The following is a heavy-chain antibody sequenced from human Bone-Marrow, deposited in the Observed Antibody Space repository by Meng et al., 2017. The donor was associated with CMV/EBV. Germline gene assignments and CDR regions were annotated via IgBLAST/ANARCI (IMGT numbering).Heavy chain of an antibody. D-gene: IGHD6-13*01. CDR2: ISNDGTTI. CDR1: GFTFSSYA. Sequence: GESLKISCAASGFTFSSYAMHWVRQAPGKGPEWISYISNDGTTISYADSVKGRFTISRDNAKNSLYLEMNSLRAEDTAVYYCAKLLSIAAPIGDYYFDYWGQGTLVTVSS. CDR3: AKLLSIAAPIGDYYFDY. J-gene: IGHJ4*02. V-gene: IGHV3-48*03.